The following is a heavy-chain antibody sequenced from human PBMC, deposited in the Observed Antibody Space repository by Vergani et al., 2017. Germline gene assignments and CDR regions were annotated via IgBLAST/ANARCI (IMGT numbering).Heavy chain of an antibody. CDR1: GGPISSYY. Sequence: QVQLQESGPGLVKPSETLSLTCPVSGGPISSYYWSWIRQPPGKGLEWIGYIYYSGSTNYNPSLKSRVTISVDTSKNQFSLKLSSVTAADTAVYYCARVSMARAFVFDYWGQGTLVTVSS. CDR2: IYYSGST. J-gene: IGHJ4*02. V-gene: IGHV4-59*01. D-gene: IGHD3-10*01. CDR3: ARVSMARAFVFDY.